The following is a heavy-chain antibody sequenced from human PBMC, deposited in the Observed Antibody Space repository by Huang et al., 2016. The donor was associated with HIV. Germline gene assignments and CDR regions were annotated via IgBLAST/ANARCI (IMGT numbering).Heavy chain of an antibody. V-gene: IGHV4-39*01. CDR1: GGSINTGRYY. D-gene: IGHD3-3*01. CDR3: ARNHDFWRGRMFAISYFDV. J-gene: IGHJ2*01. Sequence: QMRFQESGPGLVKPSGNLSLTCHVSGGSINTGRYYWGWIRQPPGKGLEWVGSLYYTGKRHYDPSLKGRLTMSSDTSKNQFSLNLSSVTAADTAIYYCARNHDFWRGRMFAISYFDVWGRGTLVTVAS. CDR2: LYYTGKR.